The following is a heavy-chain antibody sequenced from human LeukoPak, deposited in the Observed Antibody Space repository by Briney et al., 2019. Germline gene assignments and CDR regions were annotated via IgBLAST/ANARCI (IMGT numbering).Heavy chain of an antibody. Sequence: PGGSLRLSCTASGFIVSYSYMSWVRQAPGKGLEWIGNIYYSGSTYYNSSLKSRVTISVDTSKNQLSLKLSSVTAADTAVYYCVLTGSSDYYFDYWGQGILVTASS. CDR2: IYYSGST. V-gene: IGHV4-59*04. D-gene: IGHD1-14*01. CDR1: GFIVSYSY. CDR3: VLTGSSDYYFDY. J-gene: IGHJ4*02.